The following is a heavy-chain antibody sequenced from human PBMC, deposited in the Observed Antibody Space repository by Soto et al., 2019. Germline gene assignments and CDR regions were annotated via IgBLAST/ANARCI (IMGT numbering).Heavy chain of an antibody. V-gene: IGHV4-59*01. J-gene: IGHJ4*02. CDR3: AGGIVVVALGY. CDR1: GASISNYY. D-gene: IGHD3-22*01. CDR2: ISYSGNT. Sequence: PSETLSLTCTVSGASISNYYWSWIRQPPGKGLEWIGHISYSGNTDYNRSLKSRLTISIDTSKSQFSLKLTSMTAADTAMYCCAGGIVVVALGYWGQGALVTVSS.